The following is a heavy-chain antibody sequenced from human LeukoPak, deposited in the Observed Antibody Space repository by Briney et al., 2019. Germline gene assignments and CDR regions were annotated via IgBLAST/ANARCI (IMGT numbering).Heavy chain of an antibody. CDR3: ARAQYSSSGTDYYYGMDV. D-gene: IGHD6-13*01. V-gene: IGHV1-18*01. CDR2: ISGYNGNT. J-gene: IGHJ6*02. Sequence: GASVKVSCKASGYTFTSYGINWVRQAPGQGLEWMGWISGYNGNTNYAQNLQGRVTMTTDTSTSTAYMELRSLRSDDTAVYYCARAQYSSSGTDYYYGMDVWGQGTTVTVSS. CDR1: GYTFTSYG.